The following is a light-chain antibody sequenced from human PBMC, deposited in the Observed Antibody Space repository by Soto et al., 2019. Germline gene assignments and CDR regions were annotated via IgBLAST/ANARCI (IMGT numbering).Light chain of an antibody. Sequence: EILLTPSPATLPLSPGERAPLSCRASQSLTSTDLAWYQQQPGHAPSLLIYGAFSWATGIPDRLSGSESGTDFTLTISRLEPEDFALYYCQQYGTSPTFGGGTKVDIK. V-gene: IGKV3-20*01. CDR2: GAF. CDR3: QQYGTSPT. J-gene: IGKJ4*01. CDR1: QSLTSTD.